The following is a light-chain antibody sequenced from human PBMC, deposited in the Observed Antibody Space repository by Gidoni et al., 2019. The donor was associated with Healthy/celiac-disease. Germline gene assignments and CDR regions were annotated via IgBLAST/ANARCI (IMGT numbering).Light chain of an antibody. Sequence: ELVMTQSPATLSVSPGERATRSCRASQSVSSNLAWYQQNPGQAPRLLIYGASTRATGSPARFSGSGSGTEFTLTISSLQSEDFAVYYCQQYNNWPPWTFGQGTKVEIK. CDR2: GAS. CDR1: QSVSSN. CDR3: QQYNNWPPWT. V-gene: IGKV3-15*01. J-gene: IGKJ1*01.